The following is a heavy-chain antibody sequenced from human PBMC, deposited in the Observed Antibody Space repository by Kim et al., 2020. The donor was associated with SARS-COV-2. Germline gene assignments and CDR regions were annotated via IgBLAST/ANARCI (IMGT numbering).Heavy chain of an antibody. J-gene: IGHJ4*02. CDR3: TTDFYDYVWGSYRPLDY. D-gene: IGHD3-16*02. Sequence: GGSLRLSCAASGFTFSNAWMSWVRQAPGKGLEWVGRIKSKTDGGTTDYAAPVKGRFTISRDDSKNTLYLQMNSLKTEDTAVYYCTTDFYDYVWGSYRPLDYWGQGTLVTVSS. CDR2: IKSKTDGGTT. CDR1: GFTFSNAW. V-gene: IGHV3-15*01.